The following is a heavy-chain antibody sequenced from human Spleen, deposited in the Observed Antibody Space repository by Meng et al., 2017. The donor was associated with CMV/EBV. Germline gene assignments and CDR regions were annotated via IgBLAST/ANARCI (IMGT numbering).Heavy chain of an antibody. CDR3: ARSAMVRGVSYYYYGMDV. CDR1: GYTFTGYY. D-gene: IGHD3-10*01. Sequence: ASVKVSCKASGYTFTGYYIHWVRQAPGQGLEWMGWINPNSGDTNYAQRFQGRVTMTRDTSISTAYMELSRLRSNDTAVYYCARSAMVRGVSYYYYGMDVWGQGTTVTVSS. V-gene: IGHV1-2*02. CDR2: INPNSGDT. J-gene: IGHJ6*02.